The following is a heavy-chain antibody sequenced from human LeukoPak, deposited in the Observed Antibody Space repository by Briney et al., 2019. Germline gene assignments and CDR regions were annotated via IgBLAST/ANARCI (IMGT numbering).Heavy chain of an antibody. D-gene: IGHD3-10*01. V-gene: IGHV4-61*01. CDR2: IYYSGST. CDR1: GYSISSGYY. CDR3: ARSRWFGELYSDY. J-gene: IGHJ4*02. Sequence: PSETLSLTCTVSGYSISSGYYWSWIRQPPGKGLEWIGYIYYSGSTNYNPSLKSRVTISVDTSKNQFSLKLSSVTAADTAVYYCARSRWFGELYSDYWGQGTLVTVSS.